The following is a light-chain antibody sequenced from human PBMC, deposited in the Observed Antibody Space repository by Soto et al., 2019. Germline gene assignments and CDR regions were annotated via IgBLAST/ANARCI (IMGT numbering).Light chain of an antibody. V-gene: IGLV2-8*01. CDR3: KSYAGSNTYV. CDR2: DVV. J-gene: IGLJ1*01. Sequence: LTQPPSSSGSPGQSVALSWTGTSSDVGGYNYVSWYQQHPGKAPKLMIYDVVXRXLGVPDRFSGSKSGNTASLTVSGLQAAVEADYFCKSYAGSNTYVFGSGTKVTVL. CDR1: SSDVGGYNY.